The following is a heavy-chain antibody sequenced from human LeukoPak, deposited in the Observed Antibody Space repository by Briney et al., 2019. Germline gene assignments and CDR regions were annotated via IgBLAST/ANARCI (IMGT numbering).Heavy chain of an antibody. J-gene: IGHJ6*03. D-gene: IGHD3-22*01. Sequence: ETLSLTCTVSGGSISSYYWSWIRQPPGKGLEWIGYIYYSGSTNYNPSLKSRVTISVDTSKNQFSLELSSVTAADTAVYYCAREAQSSGYYSPGDYYYYMDVWGKGTTVTVSS. V-gene: IGHV4-59*01. CDR3: AREAQSSGYYSPGDYYYYMDV. CDR2: IYYSGST. CDR1: GGSISSYY.